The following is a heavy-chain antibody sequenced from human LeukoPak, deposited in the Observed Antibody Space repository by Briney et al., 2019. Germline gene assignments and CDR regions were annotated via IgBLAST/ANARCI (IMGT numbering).Heavy chain of an antibody. V-gene: IGHV1-8*01. J-gene: IGHJ4*02. D-gene: IGHD1-26*01. CDR1: GYTFTSYD. Sequence: ASVKVSCKASGYTFTSYDINWVRQATGQGLEWMGWMNPNSGNTGYAQKFQGRVTMTRSASINAAYMELSSLTSDDTAVYYCARSSVGARRRIDYWGQGTLVTVSS. CDR2: MNPNSGNT. CDR3: ARSSVGARRRIDY.